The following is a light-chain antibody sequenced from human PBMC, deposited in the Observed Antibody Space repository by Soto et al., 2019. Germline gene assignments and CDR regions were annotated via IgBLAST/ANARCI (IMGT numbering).Light chain of an antibody. J-gene: IGKJ5*01. V-gene: IGKV1-39*01. CDR3: QQSFSTPIT. Sequence: SHLTQSPSLLSASAGDIITITCRASQGISSYLAWYQQKPGKAPKLLIYAAYTLQSGVPSRFSGSGSGTDFTLTIRSLQPEDFETYFCQQSFSTPITFGQGTRLE. CDR2: AAY. CDR1: QGISSY.